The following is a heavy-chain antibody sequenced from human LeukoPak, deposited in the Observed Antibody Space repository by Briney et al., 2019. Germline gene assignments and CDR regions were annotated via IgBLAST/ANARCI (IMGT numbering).Heavy chain of an antibody. CDR3: ARERETYRRGYSYAKDAFDI. D-gene: IGHD5-18*01. V-gene: IGHV1-18*01. CDR1: GYTFTNYG. CDR2: ISANNGNT. J-gene: IGHJ3*02. Sequence: GASVKVSCKASGYTFTNYGISWVRQAPGQGLEWMGWISANNGNTNYAQKLQGRVTMTTDTSTSTAYMELRSLRSDDTAVYYCARERETYRRGYSYAKDAFDIWGQGTMVTVSS.